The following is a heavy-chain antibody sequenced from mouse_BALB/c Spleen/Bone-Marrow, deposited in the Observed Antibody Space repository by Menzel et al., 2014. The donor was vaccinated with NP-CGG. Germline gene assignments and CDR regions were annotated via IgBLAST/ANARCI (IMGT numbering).Heavy chain of an antibody. CDR3: ARSPGEVNY. CDR1: GFNIIYAY. V-gene: IGHV14-3*02. Sequence: EVQLQQSGAELVKPGASVKLSCTASGFNIIYAYIHWVKRRPEQGLEWIGRIHPANGNTNYDPKFQGKATITADTSSNTAYLHLNSLTSEDTAVYYCARSPGEVNYWGQGTLVTVSA. J-gene: IGHJ3*01. CDR2: IHPANGNT. D-gene: IGHD1-3*01.